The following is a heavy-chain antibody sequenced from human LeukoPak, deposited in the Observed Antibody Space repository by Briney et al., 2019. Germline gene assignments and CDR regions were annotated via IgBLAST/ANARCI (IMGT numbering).Heavy chain of an antibody. CDR1: GFIYPGHS. CDR2: ISYDGSNI. D-gene: IGHD3-10*01. J-gene: IGHJ4*02. V-gene: IGHV3-30*04. CDR3: GKIYGAGSYYTFDY. Sequence: GGSLRLSRVASGFIYPGHSIHWVRQAPGKGLEWVTAISYDGSNIYYADSVKGRFTISRDNSKNTLYLQMNSLRAEDTAVYYCGKIYGAGSYYTFDYWGQGTLVTVSS.